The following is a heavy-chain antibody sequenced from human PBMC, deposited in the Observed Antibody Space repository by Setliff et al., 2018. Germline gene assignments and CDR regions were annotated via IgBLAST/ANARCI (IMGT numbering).Heavy chain of an antibody. J-gene: IGHJ4*02. Sequence: SVKVSCKASGGTFSSYGISWVRQAPGQGLEWMGGTIPMFGTTNYARKFQGRVTIMTDESTSTAYMELRSLRSDDTAVYYCARSPPNRGSGSGWYGDFWGQGTLVTVSS. CDR3: ARSPPNRGSGSGWYGDF. CDR2: TIPMFGTT. V-gene: IGHV1-69*05. D-gene: IGHD6-19*01. CDR1: GGTFSSYG.